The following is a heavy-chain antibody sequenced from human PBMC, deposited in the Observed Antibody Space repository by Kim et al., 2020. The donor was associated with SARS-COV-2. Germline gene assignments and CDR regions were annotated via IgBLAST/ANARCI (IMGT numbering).Heavy chain of an antibody. J-gene: IGHJ6*02. V-gene: IGHV3-23*01. D-gene: IGHD1-26*01. CDR3: AKDASGSYSPDYYYGMDV. Sequence: GGSLRLSCAASGFTFSSYAMSWVRQAPGKGLEWVSAISGSGGSTYYADSVKGRFTISRDNSKNTLYLQMNSLRAEDTAVYYCAKDASGSYSPDYYYGMDVWGQGTTVTVSS. CDR1: GFTFSSYA. CDR2: ISGSGGST.